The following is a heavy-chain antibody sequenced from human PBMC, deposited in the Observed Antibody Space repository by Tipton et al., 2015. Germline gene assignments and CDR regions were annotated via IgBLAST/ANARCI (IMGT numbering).Heavy chain of an antibody. Sequence: TLSLTCSVSSDSISKYYWSWIRQPPGKGLEWIGSVHYSGSTYYNPSLKSRVTISVDTSKNQFSLKLSAVTAADTAVYYCARRFSHSSSWTFDYWGQGTLVTVSS. CDR2: VHYSGST. CDR1: SDSISKYY. V-gene: IGHV4-59*05. CDR3: ARRFSHSSSWTFDY. D-gene: IGHD6-13*01. J-gene: IGHJ4*02.